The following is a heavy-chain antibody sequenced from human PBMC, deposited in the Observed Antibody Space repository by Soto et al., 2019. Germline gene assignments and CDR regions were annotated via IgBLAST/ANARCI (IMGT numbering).Heavy chain of an antibody. CDR1: GGSISSGGYS. CDR3: ASHVRDCISTSCPRGYYFDY. D-gene: IGHD2-2*01. CDR2: IYHSGST. Sequence: PSETLSLTCTVSGGSISSGGYSWSWIRQPPGKGLEWIGYIYHSGSTYYNPSLKSRVTISVDRSKNQFSLKLSSVTAADTAVYYCASHVRDCISTSCPRGYYFDYWGQGTLVTVSS. J-gene: IGHJ4*02. V-gene: IGHV4-30-2*01.